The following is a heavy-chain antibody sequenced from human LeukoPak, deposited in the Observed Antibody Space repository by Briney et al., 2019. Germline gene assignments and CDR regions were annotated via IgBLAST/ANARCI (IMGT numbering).Heavy chain of an antibody. CDR3: ARELYYGSGSFSP. V-gene: IGHV4-61*02. CDR2: IYTSGST. J-gene: IGHJ5*02. Sequence: SETLSLTCTVSGGSISSSSYYWGWIRQPAGKGLEWIGRIYTSGSTNYNPSLKSRVTISVDTSKNQFSLKLSSVTAADTAVYYCARELYYGSGSFSPWGQGTLVTVSS. D-gene: IGHD3-10*01. CDR1: GGSISSSSYY.